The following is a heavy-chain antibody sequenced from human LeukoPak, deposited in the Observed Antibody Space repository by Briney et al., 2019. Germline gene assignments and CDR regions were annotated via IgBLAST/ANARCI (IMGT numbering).Heavy chain of an antibody. V-gene: IGHV3-11*01. Sequence: GGSLSLSCVVSGFPFSDYYMNWLRQAPGKGLEWIAYISSASTTIQYAGSVKGRFTISRDNDQNSMFLQMNTLRAEDTAVYYCAGSYSGYDWSDSWGQGTLVTVSS. CDR2: ISSASTTI. CDR3: AGSYSGYDWSDS. D-gene: IGHD5-12*01. J-gene: IGHJ4*02. CDR1: GFPFSDYY.